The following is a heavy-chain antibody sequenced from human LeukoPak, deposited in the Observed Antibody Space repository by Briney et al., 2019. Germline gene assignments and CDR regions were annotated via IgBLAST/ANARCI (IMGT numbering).Heavy chain of an antibody. CDR1: GGSISSYY. D-gene: IGHD3-22*01. V-gene: IGHV4-4*07. J-gene: IGHJ4*02. CDR2: IYTSGST. CDR3: ARDNYYYDSSGSQPFDY. Sequence: PSETLSLTCTVSGGSISSYYWSWIRQPAGKGLEWIGRIYTSGSTNYNPSLKSRVTMSVDTSKNQFSLKLSSVTAADTAVYYCARDNYYYDSSGSQPFDYWGQGTLVTVSS.